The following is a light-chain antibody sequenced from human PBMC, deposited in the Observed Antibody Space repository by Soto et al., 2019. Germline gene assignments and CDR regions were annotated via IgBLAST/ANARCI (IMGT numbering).Light chain of an antibody. Sequence: EIVLTQSPGTLSLSPGERATLSCRASQSVSSSYLAWYQQKAGQAPRLLIYGVSSRATGIPDKFSGSGSGTDFTLTISRVEPEDFAVYYCQQYGSSPPTFGQGTKVDIK. J-gene: IGKJ1*01. CDR1: QSVSSSY. CDR3: QQYGSSPPT. V-gene: IGKV3-20*01. CDR2: GVS.